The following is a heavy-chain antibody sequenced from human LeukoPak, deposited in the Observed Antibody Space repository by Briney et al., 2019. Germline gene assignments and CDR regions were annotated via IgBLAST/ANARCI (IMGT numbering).Heavy chain of an antibody. Sequence: SETLSLTCVVYGGSFSGHYWSWIRQPPGKGLEWIGEINHSGSINYNPSLKSRVTVSVDTSKNQFSLKLSSVTAADTAVYYCAFATGNYYLDSWGQGTLVTVSS. CDR3: AFATGNYYLDS. J-gene: IGHJ4*02. V-gene: IGHV4-34*01. CDR2: INHSGSI. CDR1: GGSFSGHY. D-gene: IGHD1-26*01.